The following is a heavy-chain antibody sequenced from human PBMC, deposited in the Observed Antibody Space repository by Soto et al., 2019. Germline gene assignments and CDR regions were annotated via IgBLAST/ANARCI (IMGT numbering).Heavy chain of an antibody. J-gene: IGHJ6*02. CDR1: GYTFTNYD. D-gene: IGHD3-10*01. V-gene: IGHV1-18*01. CDR2: ISTYTGNT. Sequence: QVHLVQSGAEVKKPGASVKVSCKASGYTFTNYDINWLRQAPGQGLEWMGWISTYTGNTNYAQKLQGRVTMTTDTSTSTAYMELRSLRSDDTAVYYCARGYYYGSGRPTPGGMDVWGQGNTVTVSS. CDR3: ARGYYYGSGRPTPGGMDV.